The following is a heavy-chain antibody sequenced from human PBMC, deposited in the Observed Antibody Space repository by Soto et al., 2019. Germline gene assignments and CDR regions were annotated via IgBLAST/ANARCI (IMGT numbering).Heavy chain of an antibody. CDR2: INHSGST. Sequence: PSETLSLTCAVYGGSFVGYYCSCVRHPPLKWREWIGEINHSGSTNYNPSLKSRVTISVDTSKNQFSLKLSSVTAADTAVYYCARGRFTMVRRGYPARYFDYWGQGTLVTVSS. CDR1: GGSFVGYY. CDR3: ARGRFTMVRRGYPARYFDY. D-gene: IGHD3-10*01. V-gene: IGHV4-34*01. J-gene: IGHJ4*02.